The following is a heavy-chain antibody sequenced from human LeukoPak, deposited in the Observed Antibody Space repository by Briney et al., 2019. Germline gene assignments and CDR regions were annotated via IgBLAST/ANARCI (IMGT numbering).Heavy chain of an antibody. J-gene: IGHJ6*02. V-gene: IGHV1-8*01. CDR2: MNPNSGNT. Sequence: ASVKVSCKASGYTFTSYDINWVRQATGQGLEWMGWMNPNSGNTGYAQKFQGRVTMTRNTSISTAYMELSSLRSEDTAVYYCARGTAYSSSLYCYYYYGMDVWGQGTTVTVSS. CDR1: GYTFTSYD. CDR3: ARGTAYSSSLYCYYYYGMDV. D-gene: IGHD6-13*01.